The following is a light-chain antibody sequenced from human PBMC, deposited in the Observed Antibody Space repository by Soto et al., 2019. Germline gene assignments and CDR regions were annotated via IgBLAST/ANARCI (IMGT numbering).Light chain of an antibody. J-gene: IGLJ2*01. Sequence: QSALTQPASVSGSPGQSITISCTGTGSDVGGYNYVSWYQQHPGKAPKVMIYDVSNRPSGVSNRFSGSKSGNTASLTISGLRAEDEADYYCSSYTSASTPLVFGGGTKVTVL. CDR1: GSDVGGYNY. CDR3: SSYTSASTPLV. CDR2: DVS. V-gene: IGLV2-14*01.